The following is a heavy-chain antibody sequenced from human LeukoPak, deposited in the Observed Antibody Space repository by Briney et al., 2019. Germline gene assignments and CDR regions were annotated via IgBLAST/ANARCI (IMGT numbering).Heavy chain of an antibody. D-gene: IGHD1-26*01. CDR3: AKCGIVGATNLDY. V-gene: IGHV3-23*01. CDR2: ISGSGGST. J-gene: IGHJ4*02. Sequence: PSGGSLRLSCAASGFTFSSYAMSWVRQAPGKGLEWVSAISGSGGSTCYAVSVKGRFTISRDNSKNTLYLQMNSLRAEDTAVYYCAKCGIVGATNLDYWGQGTLVTVSS. CDR1: GFTFSSYA.